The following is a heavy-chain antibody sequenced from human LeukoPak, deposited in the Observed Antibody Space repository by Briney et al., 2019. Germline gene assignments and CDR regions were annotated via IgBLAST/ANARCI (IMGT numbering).Heavy chain of an antibody. CDR3: ARGLGSCSPTSCYGNYFDP. D-gene: IGHD2-2*01. CDR1: GFAFSNYR. V-gene: IGHV3-21*03. J-gene: IGHJ5*02. CDR2: VSSSGVYI. Sequence: GGSLRLSCAASGFAFSNYRMNWVRQAPGKGLEWVSSVSSSGVYIYYADSVKGRFTISRDNAKNSLFLQMNSLRAEDTAVYYCARGLGSCSPTSCYGNYFDPWGQGTLVTVS.